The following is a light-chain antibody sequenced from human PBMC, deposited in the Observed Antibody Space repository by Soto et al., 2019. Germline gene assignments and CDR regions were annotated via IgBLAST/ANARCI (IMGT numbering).Light chain of an antibody. CDR1: SSDVGGYNY. CDR3: SSYTSSSPPV. CDR2: EVS. V-gene: IGLV2-14*01. Sequence: QSALTQPASVSGSPGQSITISCTGTSSDVGGYNYVSWYQQHPGKAPKLMIYEVSNRPSGVSNRFSGSKSGNTASLTISGLQAEDEADYYCSSYTSSSPPVFGGGTKLPVL. J-gene: IGLJ2*01.